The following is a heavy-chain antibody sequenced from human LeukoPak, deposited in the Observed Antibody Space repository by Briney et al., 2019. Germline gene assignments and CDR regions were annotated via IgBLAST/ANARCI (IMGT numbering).Heavy chain of an antibody. Sequence: TSETLSLTCTVSGGSISSYYWSWIRQPPGKGLEWIGYIYYSGSTNYNPSLKSRVTISVDTSKNQFSLKLTSVTAADTAMYYCAREKIGTGTVLGKDYYYMDVWGKGTTVTVSS. V-gene: IGHV4-59*12. CDR1: GGSISSYY. CDR2: IYYSGST. J-gene: IGHJ6*03. CDR3: AREKIGTGTVLGKDYYYMDV. D-gene: IGHD3-16*01.